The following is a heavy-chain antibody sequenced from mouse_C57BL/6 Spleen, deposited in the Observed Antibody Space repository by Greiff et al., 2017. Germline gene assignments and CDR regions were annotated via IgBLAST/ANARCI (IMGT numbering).Heavy chain of an antibody. V-gene: IGHV14-2*01. CDR2: IDPEDGET. Sequence: VQLQQSGAELVQPGASVKLSCTASGFNIKDYYMHWVKQRTEQGLEWIGRIDPEDGETKYAQKFPGKATITADTSTNTAYLQLSSLTSEDTAVYYCAREGDYWGQGTTLTVSS. CDR3: AREGDY. CDR1: GFNIKDYY. J-gene: IGHJ2*01.